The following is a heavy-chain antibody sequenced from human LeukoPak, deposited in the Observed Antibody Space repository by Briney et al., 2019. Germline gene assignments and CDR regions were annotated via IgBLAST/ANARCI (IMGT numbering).Heavy chain of an antibody. Sequence: SETLSLTCTVSGGSISSSSYYWGWIRQPPGKGLEWIGSIYYSGSTYYNPSLKSRVTISVDTSKNQFSLKLSSVTAADTAVYYCARYCSSTSCYRPFDYWGQGTLVTVFS. J-gene: IGHJ4*02. V-gene: IGHV4-39*01. CDR3: ARYCSSTSCYRPFDY. CDR2: IYYSGST. CDR1: GGSISSSSYY. D-gene: IGHD2-2*01.